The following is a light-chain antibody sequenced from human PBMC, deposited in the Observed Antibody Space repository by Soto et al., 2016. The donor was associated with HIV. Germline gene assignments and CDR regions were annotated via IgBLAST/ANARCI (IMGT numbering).Light chain of an antibody. Sequence: DIQMTQSPSSLSGSIGDRVSITCRASQDIYNYLAWYQQKPGKVPRHLISAAMNLESGVPSRFRGSGSGTEFTLTITSLQPEDIATYYCQKXNSASWTFGQGTKVEIK. CDR1: QDIYNY. V-gene: IGKV1-27*01. J-gene: IGKJ1*01. CDR3: QKXNSASWT. CDR2: AAM.